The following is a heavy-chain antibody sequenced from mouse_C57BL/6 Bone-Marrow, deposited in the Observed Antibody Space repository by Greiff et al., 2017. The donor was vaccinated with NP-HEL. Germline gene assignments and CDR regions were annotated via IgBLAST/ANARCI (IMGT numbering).Heavy chain of an antibody. CDR3: ARDRRYAMDY. CDR2: ISDGGSYT. CDR1: GFTFSSYA. J-gene: IGHJ4*01. V-gene: IGHV5-4*01. Sequence: EVQLVESGGGLVKPGGSLKLSCAASGFTFSSYAMSWVRQTPEKRLEWVATISDGGSYTYYPDNVKGRFTISRDNAKNNLYLQMSHLKSEDTAMYYCARDRRYAMDYWGQGTSVTVSS.